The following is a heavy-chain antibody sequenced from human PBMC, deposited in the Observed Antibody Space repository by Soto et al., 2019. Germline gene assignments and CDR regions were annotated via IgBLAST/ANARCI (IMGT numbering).Heavy chain of an antibody. D-gene: IGHD3-16*02. CDR1: GGSISSYY. CDR3: ASTRIPYDDYIWGSYRYDAFDI. Sequence: SETRCLTCTVSGGSISSYYWSGSRQPPGKGLEWIGYIYYSGSTNYNPSLKSRVTISVDTSKDQFSLKLSSVTAADTAVYYCASTRIPYDDYIWGSYRYDAFDIWGQGTMVTVS. J-gene: IGHJ3*02. CDR2: IYYSGST. V-gene: IGHV4-59*01.